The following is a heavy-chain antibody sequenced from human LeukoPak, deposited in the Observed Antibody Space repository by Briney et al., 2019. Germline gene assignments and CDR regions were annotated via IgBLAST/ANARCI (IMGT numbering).Heavy chain of an antibody. Sequence: GGSLRLSCAASGFTFSSYGMHWVRQAPGKGLEWVAVISYDGSNKYYADSVKGRFTISRDNSKNTLYLQMNSLRAEDTAVYYCAKEGVDIVVVVAATWFSYFAYWGQGTLVTVSS. CDR3: AKEGVDIVVVVAATWFSYFAY. D-gene: IGHD2-15*01. CDR1: GFTFSSYG. CDR2: ISYDGSNK. J-gene: IGHJ4*02. V-gene: IGHV3-30*18.